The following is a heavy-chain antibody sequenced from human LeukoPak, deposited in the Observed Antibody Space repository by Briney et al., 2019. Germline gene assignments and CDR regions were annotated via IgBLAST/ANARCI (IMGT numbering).Heavy chain of an antibody. CDR2: IYTSGST. V-gene: IGHV4-4*07. CDR1: GDSISIYY. Sequence: PSETLSLTCTVSGDSISIYYWSWIREPAGKGLEWIGRIYTSGSTNYNPSLKTRVSMSVDTSKNQFSLKLNSVTAADTAVYYCARGSYYYDSRGNRDAFDIWGQGTMFTVSS. J-gene: IGHJ3*02. D-gene: IGHD3-22*01. CDR3: ARGSYYYDSRGNRDAFDI.